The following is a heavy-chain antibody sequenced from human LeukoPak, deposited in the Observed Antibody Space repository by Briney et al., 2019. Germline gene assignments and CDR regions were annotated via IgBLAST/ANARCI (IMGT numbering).Heavy chain of an antibody. D-gene: IGHD3-22*01. CDR1: VYAFTGCY. Sequence: ASVKVSCKASVYAFTGCYMHWGCQAPGQGLEWMGWINPNSGGTNYAQKFQGRVTMTRDTSISTAYMELSSLRSDDTAVYYCACDWRYYDSSGTLDSWGQGTLVTVSS. J-gene: IGHJ4*02. CDR2: INPNSGGT. CDR3: ACDWRYYDSSGTLDS. V-gene: IGHV1-2*02.